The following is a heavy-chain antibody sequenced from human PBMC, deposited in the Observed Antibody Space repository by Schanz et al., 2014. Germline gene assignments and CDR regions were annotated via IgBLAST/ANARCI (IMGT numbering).Heavy chain of an antibody. J-gene: IGHJ3*01. D-gene: IGHD7-27*01. CDR2: ISYDGSFK. Sequence: QVQLVQSGGGVVQPGRSLRLSCAASGFNFGSHGMHWVRQAPGKGLEWVAVISYDGSFKNYADSVRGRITMSRDNSKNTMYLQINNLRPDDTAVYYCARELPGVVAFDFWGQGTMVTVSS. CDR3: ARELPGVVAFDF. V-gene: IGHV3-33*01. CDR1: GFNFGSHG.